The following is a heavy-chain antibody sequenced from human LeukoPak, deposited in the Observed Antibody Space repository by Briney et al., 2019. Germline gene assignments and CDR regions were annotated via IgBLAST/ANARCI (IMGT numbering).Heavy chain of an antibody. J-gene: IGHJ4*02. D-gene: IGHD4/OR15-4a*01. Sequence: PGGSLRLSCAASGFTFSNYAMSWVRQAPGKGLEWVSTLSGSGGRIYYADSVKGRFTISRDNSKNTLYLQINSLRAEDTAVYYCVSSMVSIEGFFNSWGQGTLVTVSS. V-gene: IGHV3-23*01. CDR1: GFTFSNYA. CDR3: VSSMVSIEGFFNS. CDR2: LSGSGGRI.